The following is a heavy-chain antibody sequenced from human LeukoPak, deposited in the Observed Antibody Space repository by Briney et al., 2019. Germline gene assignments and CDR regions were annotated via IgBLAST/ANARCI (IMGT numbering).Heavy chain of an antibody. D-gene: IGHD2/OR15-2a*01. CDR3: ARGNRLQSYYYGMDV. J-gene: IGHJ6*02. Sequence: SETLPLTCTVSGGSISSYYWSWIQQPPGKGLEWIGYIYYSGSTNYNPSLKSRVTISVDTSKNQFSLKLSSVTAADTAVYYCARGNRLQSYYYGMDVWGQGTTVTVSS. CDR2: IYYSGST. CDR1: GGSISSYY. V-gene: IGHV4-59*01.